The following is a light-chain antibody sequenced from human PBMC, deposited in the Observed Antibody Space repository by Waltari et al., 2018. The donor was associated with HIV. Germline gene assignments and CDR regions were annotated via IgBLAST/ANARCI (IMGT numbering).Light chain of an antibody. CDR1: QGIRNY. V-gene: IGKV1-16*02. Sequence: DIQMTQSPSSLFASVGDRVTITCRASQGIRNYLAWVQQKPGEAPKSLIYAASRLQSGVPSKFSGSGSGTDFTLTISSLQLEDFATYYCQQYNSYPNTFGQGTRLEIK. J-gene: IGKJ5*01. CDR3: QQYNSYPNT. CDR2: AAS.